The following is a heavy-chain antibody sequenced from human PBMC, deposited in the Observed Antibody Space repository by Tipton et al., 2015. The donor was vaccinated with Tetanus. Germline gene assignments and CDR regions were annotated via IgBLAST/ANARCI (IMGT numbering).Heavy chain of an antibody. D-gene: IGHD1-14*01. CDR2: IYYRGDT. Sequence: TLSLTCTVTGDSISSSRFYWGWVRLAPGKGPEWIGRIYYRGDTYHSPSLKSRVTMSVATSKNQFSVTLSSVTAADTAVYYCVRPINHGFDMWVQGTMVIVS. J-gene: IGHJ3*02. CDR1: GDSISSSRFY. CDR3: VRPINHGFDM. V-gene: IGHV4-39*01.